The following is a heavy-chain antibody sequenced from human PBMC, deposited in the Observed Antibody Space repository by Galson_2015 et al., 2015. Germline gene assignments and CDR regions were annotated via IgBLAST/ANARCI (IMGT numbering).Heavy chain of an antibody. CDR3: ARHGPDCGDYDYEGDYGMDV. V-gene: IGHV4-39*01. D-gene: IGHD4-17*01. J-gene: IGHJ6*02. CDR2: IYYSGST. CDR1: GGSISSSSYY. Sequence: SETLSLTCTVSGGSISSSSYYWGWIRQPPGKGLEWIGSIYYSGSTYYNPSLKSRVTISVDTSKNQFSLKLSSVTAADTAVYYCARHGPDCGDYDYEGDYGMDVWGQGTTVTVSS.